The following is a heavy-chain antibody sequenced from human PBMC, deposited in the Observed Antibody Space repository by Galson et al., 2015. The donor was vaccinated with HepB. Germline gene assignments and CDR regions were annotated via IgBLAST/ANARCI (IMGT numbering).Heavy chain of an antibody. V-gene: IGHV3-23*01. J-gene: IGHJ4*02. Sequence: SLRLSCAASGFTFSSYAMSWVRQAPGKGLEWVSAISGSGGSTYYADSVKGRFTISRDNSKNTLYLQMNSLRAEDTAVYYCAKPLGITGTAGVVDYWGQGTLVTVSS. D-gene: IGHD1-7*01. CDR3: AKPLGITGTAGVVDY. CDR2: ISGSGGST. CDR1: GFTFSSYA.